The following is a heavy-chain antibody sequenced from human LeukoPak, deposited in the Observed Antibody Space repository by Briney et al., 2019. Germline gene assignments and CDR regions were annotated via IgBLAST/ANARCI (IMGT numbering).Heavy chain of an antibody. V-gene: IGHV3-43*01. J-gene: IGHJ4*02. CDR3: AKDLPHNYYDSSGYAPIDY. D-gene: IGHD3-22*01. CDR2: ISWDGGST. CDR1: GFTFDDYT. Sequence: GGSLRLSCAASGFTFDDYTMHWVRQAPGKGLEWVSLISWDGGSTYYPDSVKGRFTISRDNSKNTLYLQMNSLRAEDTAVYYCAKDLPHNYYDSSGYAPIDYWGQGTLSPSPQ.